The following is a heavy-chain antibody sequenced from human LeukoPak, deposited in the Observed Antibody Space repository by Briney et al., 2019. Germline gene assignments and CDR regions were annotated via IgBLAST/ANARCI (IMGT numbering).Heavy chain of an antibody. V-gene: IGHV4-59*01. D-gene: IGHD6-13*01. Sequence: SETLSLTCTVSGGSISSYYWSWIRQPPGKGLEWIGYIYYSGSTNYNPSLKSRVTISVDTSKNQFSLKLSSVTAADTAVYYCARVPLEGYSSSWYGVPNWFDPWGQGTLVTVSS. J-gene: IGHJ5*02. CDR2: IYYSGST. CDR1: GGSISSYY. CDR3: ARVPLEGYSSSWYGVPNWFDP.